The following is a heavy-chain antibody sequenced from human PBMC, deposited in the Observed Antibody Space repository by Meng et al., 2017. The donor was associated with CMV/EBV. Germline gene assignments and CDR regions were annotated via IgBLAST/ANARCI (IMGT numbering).Heavy chain of an antibody. D-gene: IGHD3-3*01. V-gene: IGHV4-34*01. CDR1: GGSFSGYY. CDR3: ARGGPITIFGVAINWFDP. Sequence: SETLSLTCAVYGGSFSGYYWSWIRQPPGKGLEWIGEINHSGSTNYNPSLKSRVTISVDTSKNQFSLKLSSVTAADTAVYHCARGGPITIFGVAINWFDPWGQGTLVTVSS. CDR2: INHSGST. J-gene: IGHJ5*02.